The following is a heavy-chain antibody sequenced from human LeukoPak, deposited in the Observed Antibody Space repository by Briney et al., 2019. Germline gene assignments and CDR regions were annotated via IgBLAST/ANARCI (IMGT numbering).Heavy chain of an antibody. J-gene: IGHJ5*02. CDR3: ASDRNRYYDILTGYSNWFDP. Sequence: ASVKVSCKASGGTFSSYAISWVRQAPGQGLEWMGGIIPTFGTANYAQKFQGRVTITADESTSTAYMELSSLRSEDTAVYYCASDRNRYYDILTGYSNWFDPWGQGTLVTVSS. V-gene: IGHV1-69*13. D-gene: IGHD3-9*01. CDR2: IIPTFGTA. CDR1: GGTFSSYA.